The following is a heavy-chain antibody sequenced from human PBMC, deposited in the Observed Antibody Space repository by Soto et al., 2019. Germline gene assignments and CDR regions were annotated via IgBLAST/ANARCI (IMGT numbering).Heavy chain of an antibody. Sequence: DVQLVESGGGLIQPGESLRLSCVAFGLTVSGKKYVAWVRQAPGKGLELVSAPYYVFGSFYADSVKGRFTTSSDRSRSTVYLQMNDLRPDDTAVYYCASWREREHAFDVWGQGTAVIVSP. V-gene: IGHV3-53*01. J-gene: IGHJ3*01. D-gene: IGHD1-1*01. CDR2: PYYVFGS. CDR3: ASWREREHAFDV. CDR1: GLTVSGKKY.